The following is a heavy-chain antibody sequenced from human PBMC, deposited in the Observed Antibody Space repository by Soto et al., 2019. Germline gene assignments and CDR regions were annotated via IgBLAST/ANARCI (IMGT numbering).Heavy chain of an antibody. D-gene: IGHD3-3*01. CDR3: ARVATDYDFWSGYPYYFDY. CDR2: TYYRSKWYN. CDR1: GDSVSSNSAA. Sequence: PSQTLSLTCAISGDSVSSNSAAWNWIRQSPSRGLEWLGRTYYRSKWYNDYAVSVKSRITINPDTSKNQFSLQLNSVTPEDTAVYYCARVATDYDFWSGYPYYFDYWGQGTLVTVSS. J-gene: IGHJ4*02. V-gene: IGHV6-1*01.